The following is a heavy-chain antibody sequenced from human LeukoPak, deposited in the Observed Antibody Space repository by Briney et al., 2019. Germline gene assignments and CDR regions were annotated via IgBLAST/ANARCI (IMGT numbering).Heavy chain of an antibody. D-gene: IGHD2-8*01. Sequence: PGGSLRLSCAGSGFTFSSYAMSWVRQAPGKGLEWGSAISDTGATTYDADSVKGRFTISRDNSRSTLYLQMNSLRAEDTALYYCAKDTSIERYCTNGVCSPFDYWGQGTLVTVSS. V-gene: IGHV3-23*01. CDR3: AKDTSIERYCTNGVCSPFDY. J-gene: IGHJ4*02. CDR2: ISDTGATT. CDR1: GFTFSSYA.